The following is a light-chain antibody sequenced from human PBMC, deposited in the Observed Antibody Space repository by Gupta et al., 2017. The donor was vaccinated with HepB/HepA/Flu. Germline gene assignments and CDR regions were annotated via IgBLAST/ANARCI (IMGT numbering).Light chain of an antibody. CDR2: DVN. J-gene: IGLJ2*01. CDR3: SLYTQRTICV. Sequence: QSALTQPASVSGSPGQSITISCTGTTSDIGGYNFVSWYQRHPGEAPKRIIYDVNNRPSGVSNRFSGSKSGNTAALTISGLQAEDEGDYVCSLYTQRTICVFGGGTKLTVL. V-gene: IGLV2-14*03. CDR1: TSDIGGYNF.